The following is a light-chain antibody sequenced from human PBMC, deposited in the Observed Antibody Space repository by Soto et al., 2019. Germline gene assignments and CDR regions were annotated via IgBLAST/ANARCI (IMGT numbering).Light chain of an antibody. J-gene: IGKJ5*01. CDR3: QQGYTSAIT. CDR2: DAS. Sequence: GDRVTITCRASQNINNWIAWYQQKPGKAPKFLIYDASTLESGVPSRFSGSGFGTDFTLSISSLQPEDFATYYCQQGYTSAITFGQGTRLEIK. CDR1: QNINNW. V-gene: IGKV1-5*01.